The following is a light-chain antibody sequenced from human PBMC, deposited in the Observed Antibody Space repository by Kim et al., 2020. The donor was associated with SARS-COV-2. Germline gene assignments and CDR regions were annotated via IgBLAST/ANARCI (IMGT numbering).Light chain of an antibody. Sequence: DIQMTQSPSSLSASVGDRLTITCRTSQSMSSYLNWYQQKPGKAPAVLIYSASNLQSGVPSRFSGSGSGTEFTLTISSLQPEDFATYYCLQHNSYPLTFGGGTTVDIK. V-gene: IGKV1-17*01. CDR3: LQHNSYPLT. CDR1: QSMSSY. J-gene: IGKJ4*01. CDR2: SAS.